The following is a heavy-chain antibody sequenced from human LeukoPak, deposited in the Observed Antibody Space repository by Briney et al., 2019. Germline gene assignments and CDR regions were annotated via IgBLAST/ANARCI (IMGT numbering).Heavy chain of an antibody. J-gene: IGHJ3*02. CDR3: AHVKARSGSTFDI. D-gene: IGHD3-10*01. V-gene: IGHV3-48*03. CDR2: ISPSGSTI. CDR1: GFTFSSYE. Sequence: PGGSLRLSCAASGFTFSSYEMNWVRQAPGKGLEWVSYISPSGSTIYYADSVKGRFTISRDNAKNSLYLQMNSLRAEDTAVYYCAHVKARSGSTFDIWGQGTMVTVSS.